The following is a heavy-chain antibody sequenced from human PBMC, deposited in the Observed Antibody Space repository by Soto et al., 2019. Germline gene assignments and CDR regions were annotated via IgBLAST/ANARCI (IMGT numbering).Heavy chain of an antibody. J-gene: IGHJ5*02. CDR3: ARDPARKWTRGWFDP. V-gene: IGHV1-69*13. Sequence: GASVKVSCKASGGTFSSYAISWVRQAPGQGLEWMGGIIPIFGTANYAQKFQGRVTITADESTSTAYMELSSLRSEDTAVYYCARDPARKWTRGWFDPWGQGTLVTVSA. D-gene: IGHD1-26*01. CDR2: IIPIFGTA. CDR1: GGTFSSYA.